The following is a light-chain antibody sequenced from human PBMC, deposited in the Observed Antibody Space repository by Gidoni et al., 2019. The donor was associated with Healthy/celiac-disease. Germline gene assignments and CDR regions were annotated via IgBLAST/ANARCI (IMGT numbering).Light chain of an antibody. CDR3: QQSYSTLQT. CDR2: AAS. Sequence: DIKMNQSPSSLSASVGDRVTITCRASKSISSYLNWYQQKPGKDPKLLIYAASMFQSVVPSRFSGSGSGTDFTLNSSSLQPEDFATYYCQQSYSTLQTLGQGTKVEIK. V-gene: IGKV1-39*01. J-gene: IGKJ1*01. CDR1: KSISSY.